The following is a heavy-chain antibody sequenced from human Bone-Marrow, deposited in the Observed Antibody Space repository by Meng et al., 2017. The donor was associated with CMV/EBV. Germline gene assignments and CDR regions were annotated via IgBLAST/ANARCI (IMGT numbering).Heavy chain of an antibody. CDR3: AREIVGATRWFYP. V-gene: IGHV3-30*04. CDR2: ISYDGSNK. J-gene: IGHJ5*02. CDR1: GFTFSSYA. Sequence: GESLKISCAASGFTFSSYAMHWVRQAPGKGLEWVAVISYDGSNKYYADSVKGRFTISRDNSKNTLYLQMNSLRAEDTAVYYCAREIVGATRWFYPWGQGTLVAVSS. D-gene: IGHD1-26*01.